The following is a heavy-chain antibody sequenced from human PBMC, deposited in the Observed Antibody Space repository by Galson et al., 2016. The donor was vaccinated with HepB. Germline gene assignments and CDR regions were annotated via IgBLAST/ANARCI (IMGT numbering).Heavy chain of an antibody. CDR3: AGGGLRFLGYFYGRDV. D-gene: IGHD3-3*01. V-gene: IGHV4-61*02. J-gene: IGHJ2*01. CDR2: IHTRGST. CDR1: GGSISSGTHY. Sequence: TLSLTCSVSGGSISSGTHYWSWIRQSAGKGLEWIGRIHTRGSTNHNPPLTSRVSISLDTSKKQFSLRLSSVTAADTAVYYCAGGGLRFLGYFYGRDVWGRGTLVTVSS.